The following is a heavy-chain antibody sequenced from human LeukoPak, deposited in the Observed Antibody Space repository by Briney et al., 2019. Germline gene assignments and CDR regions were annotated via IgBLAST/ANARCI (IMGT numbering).Heavy chain of an antibody. D-gene: IGHD1-26*01. CDR3: ARGSGSYHTAYMN. V-gene: IGHV5-51*01. Sequence: GESLKISCKGSGYSFTSYWIGWVRQMPGKGLEWMGIIYPGDYDTRYSPSFQGQVTISADKSISTAYLQWSSLKASDTAMYYCARGSGSYHTAYMNWGQGSLVTVSS. J-gene: IGHJ4*02. CDR2: IYPGDYDT. CDR1: GYSFTSYW.